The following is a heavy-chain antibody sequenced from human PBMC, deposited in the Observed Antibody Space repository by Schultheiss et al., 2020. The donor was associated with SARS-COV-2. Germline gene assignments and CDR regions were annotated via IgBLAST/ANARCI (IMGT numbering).Heavy chain of an antibody. CDR2: IYHSGST. CDR1: GGSFSGYY. J-gene: IGHJ5*02. CDR3: ARASFSSAYNTLGGRFDP. Sequence: SETLSLTCTVYGGSFSGYYWSWIRQPPGKGLEWIGSIYHSGSTYYNPSLKSRVTISVDTSKNQFSLKLSSVTAADTAVYYCARASFSSAYNTLGGRFDPWGQGTLVTVSS. D-gene: IGHD6-19*01. V-gene: IGHV4-34*01.